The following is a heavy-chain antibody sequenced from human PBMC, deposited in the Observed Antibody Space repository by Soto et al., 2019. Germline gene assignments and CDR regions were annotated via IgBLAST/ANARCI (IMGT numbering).Heavy chain of an antibody. CDR3: VFTPTWGGVGAFHT. CDR1: GGSISSGNWL. CDR2: VYFNGDAYSNGDI. Sequence: QLQLQESGPGLVKPSETLSLTCSVSGGSISSGNWLWGWIRQPPGKGLEWIGSVYFNGDAYSNGDIYYDPSLKNRVTISVDKSKTQFSLKLTSVAAPDTALYYCVFTPTWGGVGAFHTWGQGTLVTVSS. J-gene: IGHJ3*02. V-gene: IGHV4-61*05. D-gene: IGHD3-16*01.